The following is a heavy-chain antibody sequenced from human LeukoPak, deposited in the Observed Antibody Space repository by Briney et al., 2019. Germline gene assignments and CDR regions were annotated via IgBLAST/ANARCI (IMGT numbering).Heavy chain of an antibody. Sequence: GGSLRLSCAASGFTFSDYYTSWIRQAPGKGLEWVSYISSSGSTIYYADSVKGRFTISRDNAKNSLYLQMNSLRAEDTAVYYCARDPNYDILTGYQRFDPWGQGTLVTVSS. CDR1: GFTFSDYY. V-gene: IGHV3-11*01. D-gene: IGHD3-9*01. CDR3: ARDPNYDILTGYQRFDP. J-gene: IGHJ5*02. CDR2: ISSSGSTI.